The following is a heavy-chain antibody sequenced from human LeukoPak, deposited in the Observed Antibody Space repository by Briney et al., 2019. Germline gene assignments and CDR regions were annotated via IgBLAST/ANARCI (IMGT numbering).Heavy chain of an antibody. J-gene: IGHJ4*02. Sequence: ASVKASCKASGYTFTSYGISWVRQAPGQGLEWMGWISAYNGNTNYAQKLQGRVTMTTDTSTSTAYMELRSLRSGDTAVYYCARDRTYDSSGYSLYWGQGTLVTVSS. V-gene: IGHV1-18*01. D-gene: IGHD3-22*01. CDR2: ISAYNGNT. CDR3: ARDRTYDSSGYSLY. CDR1: GYTFTSYG.